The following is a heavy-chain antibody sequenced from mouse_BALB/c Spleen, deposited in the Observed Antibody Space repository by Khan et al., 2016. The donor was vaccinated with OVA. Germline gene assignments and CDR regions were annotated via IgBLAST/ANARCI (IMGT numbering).Heavy chain of an antibody. CDR1: GFSLSSSGMG. Sequence: LKESGPGILQPSQTLSLTCSFSGFSLSSSGMGVSWIRQPSGKGLEWLAHIYWDDDKRYNPSLKRRLTISKDTSSKQVFLKITSVDTADTATYYCARREELVPWITDWGQGTLVTVSA. D-gene: IGHD6-1*01. CDR3: ARREELVPWITD. V-gene: IGHV8-12*01. CDR2: IYWDDDK. J-gene: IGHJ3*01.